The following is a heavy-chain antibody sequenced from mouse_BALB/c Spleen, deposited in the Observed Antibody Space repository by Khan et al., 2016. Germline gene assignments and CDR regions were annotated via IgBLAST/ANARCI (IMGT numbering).Heavy chain of an antibody. Sequence: VQLKQSGPELVKPGASVKVSCKASGYAFTSYNMYWVKQSHGKSLEWIGYIDPYNGGTNYNQKFKGKATLTVDKSSSTVYMQLNSLTSEDSAVYYCAIEGISTVVEKGLDYWGQGTTLTVSS. CDR1: GYAFTSYN. V-gene: IGHV1S135*01. CDR3: AIEGISTVVEKGLDY. J-gene: IGHJ2*01. D-gene: IGHD1-1*01. CDR2: IDPYNGGT.